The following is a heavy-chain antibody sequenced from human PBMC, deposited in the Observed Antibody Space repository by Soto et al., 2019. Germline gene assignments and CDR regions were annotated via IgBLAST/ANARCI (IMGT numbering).Heavy chain of an antibody. J-gene: IGHJ4*02. D-gene: IGHD6-13*01. CDR3: ARRAAAGRSFDY. V-gene: IGHV3-11*01. CDR1: GFTFSDYY. CDR2: ISSSGNSI. Sequence: PGVPMRLSCAASGFTFSDYYMTWIRQAPGKGLEWVSYISSSGNSIYYADSVRGRFTVSRDNAKNSLFLQMNSLRAEDTAVYYCARRAAAGRSFDYWGLGTLVTVSS.